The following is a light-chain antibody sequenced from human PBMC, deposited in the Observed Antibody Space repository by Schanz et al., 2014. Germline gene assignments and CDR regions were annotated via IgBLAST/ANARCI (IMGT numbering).Light chain of an antibody. CDR3: QQANSFPIT. CDR2: GAS. Sequence: EIVLTQSPGTLSLSPGERATLSCRASQTVASDYLAWYQHIPGQAPRLLIYGASSRPTGIPDRFSGSGSGTDFTLTISSLQPEDFATYYCQQANSFPITFGQGTRLEIK. V-gene: IGKV3-20*01. CDR1: QTVASDY. J-gene: IGKJ5*01.